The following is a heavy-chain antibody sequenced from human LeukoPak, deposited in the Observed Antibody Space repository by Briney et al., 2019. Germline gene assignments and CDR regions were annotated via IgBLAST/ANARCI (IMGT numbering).Heavy chain of an antibody. D-gene: IGHD3-22*01. Sequence: GGSLRLSCAASGFTFSKYWMSWVRQAPGKGLEWVTIIKYGGSKKYYADSVKGRFTISRDNAKNSLSLQMNSLRVEDTAVYYCARDWNYFENSGFYFEHWGQGTLVTVSS. J-gene: IGHJ4*02. V-gene: IGHV3-7*03. CDR1: GFTFSKYW. CDR3: ARDWNYFENSGFYFEH. CDR2: IKYGGSKK.